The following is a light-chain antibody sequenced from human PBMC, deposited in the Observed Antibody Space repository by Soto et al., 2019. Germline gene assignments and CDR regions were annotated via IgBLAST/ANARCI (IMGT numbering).Light chain of an antibody. Sequence: EIVLTHSPATLSLSPCERATLSFRASQSVSSYLAWYQQKPGQAPRLLIYDASNRATGIPARFSGSGSGTDFTLTISSLEPEDFAVYYCQQRSNWRGTFGQGTKVDIK. V-gene: IGKV3-11*01. CDR2: DAS. CDR3: QQRSNWRGT. CDR1: QSVSSY. J-gene: IGKJ1*01.